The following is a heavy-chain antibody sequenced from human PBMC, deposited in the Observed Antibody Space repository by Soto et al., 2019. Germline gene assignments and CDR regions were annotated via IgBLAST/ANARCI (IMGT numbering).Heavy chain of an antibody. V-gene: IGHV4-4*07. CDR3: AGNPYVRGNYFFFDP. CDR2: IYIRGSP. J-gene: IGHJ5*02. Sequence: PSETLSLTCAVSCTYVTSFSWIWVRQPPGRGLEWVGRIYIRGSPNYNPSLEGRITMSIDTSKNEVSLKLRSVTAADTAIYFCAGNPYVRGNYFFFDPWGRGSLVTVSS. D-gene: IGHD3-10*02. CDR1: CTYVTSFS.